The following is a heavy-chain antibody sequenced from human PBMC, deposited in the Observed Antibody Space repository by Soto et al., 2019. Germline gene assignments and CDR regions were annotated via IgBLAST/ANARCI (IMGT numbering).Heavy chain of an antibody. CDR1: GGSISSGGYY. Sequence: QVQLQESGPGLVKPSQTLSLTCTVSGGSISSGGYYWSWIRQHPGKGLEWIGSIYYSGSTYYNPSLKSRVTISVDTSKNQFSLTLRSVTAADTAVYYCARVSNIVVVPAATTFDYWGQGSLVAVSS. D-gene: IGHD2-2*01. CDR2: IYYSGST. V-gene: IGHV4-31*03. CDR3: ARVSNIVVVPAATTFDY. J-gene: IGHJ4*02.